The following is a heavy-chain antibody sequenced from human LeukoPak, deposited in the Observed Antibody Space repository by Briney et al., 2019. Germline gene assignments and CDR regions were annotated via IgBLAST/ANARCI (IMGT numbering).Heavy chain of an antibody. CDR2: IYYSGST. J-gene: IGHJ4*02. D-gene: IGHD7-27*01. CDR1: GGSISSSGYY. V-gene: IGHV4-39*07. CDR3: ARRALGIYDY. Sequence: SETLSLTCTVSGGSISSSGYYWGWIRQPPGKGLEWIGSIYYSGSTYYNPSLKSRVTISVDRSRNQFSLKLSSVTAADTAVYYCARRALGIYDYWGQGTLVTVSS.